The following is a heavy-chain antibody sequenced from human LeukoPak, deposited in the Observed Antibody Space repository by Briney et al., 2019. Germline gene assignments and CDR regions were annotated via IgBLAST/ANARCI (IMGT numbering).Heavy chain of an antibody. J-gene: IGHJ4*02. CDR1: GGSISNYY. Sequence: SETLSLTCSVSGGSISNYYWSWIRQPAGKGLEWLGRMHTSGSTSYNPSLKSRVTMSVDTSKNQFSLRLSSVTAADTAVYYYAREGSSWYTNYWGQGTLVTVSS. CDR3: AREGSSWYTNY. V-gene: IGHV4-4*07. D-gene: IGHD6-13*01. CDR2: MHTSGST.